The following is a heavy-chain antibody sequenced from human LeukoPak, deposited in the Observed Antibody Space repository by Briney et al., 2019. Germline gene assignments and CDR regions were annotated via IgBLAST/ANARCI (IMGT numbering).Heavy chain of an antibody. CDR2: IYYSGNT. CDR3: AREGVEGSSSWYFVRANFGAFDI. Sequence: SETLSLTCTVSGVSISSSNSYWGWIRQPPGKGLQWIGSIYYSGNTYYNASLKSQVSISIDTSKNQFSLKLTSVTAADTAVYYCAREGVEGSSSWYFVRANFGAFDIWGQGTMVTVSS. D-gene: IGHD6-13*01. CDR1: GVSISSSNSY. J-gene: IGHJ3*02. V-gene: IGHV4-39*02.